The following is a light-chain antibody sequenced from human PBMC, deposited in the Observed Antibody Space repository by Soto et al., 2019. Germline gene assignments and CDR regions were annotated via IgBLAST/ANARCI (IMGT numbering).Light chain of an antibody. CDR3: QQYNSFWT. V-gene: IGKV1-5*01. CDR1: QSISSW. J-gene: IGKJ1*01. CDR2: DAS. Sequence: DIQMTQSPSTLSASVGDRVTITCRASQSISSWLAWYQQKPGKAPKLLIYDASYLERGVPSRFSGSGSGTEFTLTISDLQPDDLATYYCQQYNSFWTFGQGTKVGI.